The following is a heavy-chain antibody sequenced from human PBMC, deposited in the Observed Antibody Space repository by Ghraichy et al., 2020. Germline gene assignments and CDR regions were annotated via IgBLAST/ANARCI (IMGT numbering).Heavy chain of an antibody. J-gene: IGHJ1*01. CDR2: IHHTGGS. CDR1: GASMTDYY. V-gene: IGHV4-59*13. D-gene: IGHD3-10*01. Sequence: SETLSLTCTVSGASMTDYYWTWIRQPPGKGLEWIGFIHHTGGSKYNPSLEGRVAISLDTSRGQSSLTVTSVTAADTAVYYCAKGWYGDFLVWGQGTLVNVSS. CDR3: AKGWYGDFLV.